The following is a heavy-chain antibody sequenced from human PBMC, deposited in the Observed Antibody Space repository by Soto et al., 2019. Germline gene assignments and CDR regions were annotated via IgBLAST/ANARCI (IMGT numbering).Heavy chain of an antibody. CDR2: ISSSDSTI. V-gene: IGHV3-48*02. CDR3: AGEVEGYCSSTSCVYYTMDV. D-gene: IGHD2-2*01. CDR1: GFTFTSYS. J-gene: IGHJ6*02. Sequence: GGSLRLSCAASGFTFTSYSMNWVRQAPGKGLEWVSYISSSDSTIYYADSVKGRFTISRDNAKSSVYLQMNSLRDEDTAVYYCAGEVEGYCSSTSCVYYTMDVWGQGTTVTVSS.